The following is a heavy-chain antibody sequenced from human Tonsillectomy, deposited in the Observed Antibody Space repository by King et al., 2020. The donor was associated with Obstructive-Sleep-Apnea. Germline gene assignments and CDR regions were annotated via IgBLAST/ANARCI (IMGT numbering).Heavy chain of an antibody. D-gene: IGHD4-11*01. CDR3: ARDPPPYSRDYYGMDV. CDR1: GYTFTSSG. V-gene: IGHV1-18*01. Sequence: VQLVESGAEVKKPWASLKVSCKASGYTFTSSGISWVRQAPGQGLEWMGWMSPDNCNTYYEQKGQGRVTMAPDTTTSTAFLELRSLISDDTAVYYCARDPPPYSRDYYGMDVWGQGTTVTVSS. J-gene: IGHJ6*02. CDR2: MSPDNCNT.